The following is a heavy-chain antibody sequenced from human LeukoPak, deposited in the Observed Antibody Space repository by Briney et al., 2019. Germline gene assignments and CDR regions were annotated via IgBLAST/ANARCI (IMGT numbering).Heavy chain of an antibody. D-gene: IGHD3-10*01. V-gene: IGHV3-30-3*01. Sequence: GGSLRLSCAASGFTFSSYWMSWVRQAPGKGLEWVTVISYDGSNKYYADSVKGRFTISRDNSKNTLYLQMNSLRAEDTAVYYCSGSMVRGGTYYYGMDVWGQGTTVTVSS. CDR2: ISYDGSNK. CDR1: GFTFSSYW. CDR3: SGSMVRGGTYYYGMDV. J-gene: IGHJ6*02.